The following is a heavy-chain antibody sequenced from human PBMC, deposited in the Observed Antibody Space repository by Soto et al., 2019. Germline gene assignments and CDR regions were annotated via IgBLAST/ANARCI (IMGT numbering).Heavy chain of an antibody. CDR1: GGSISSYY. CDR3: ARASSCAYDSCAFDP. D-gene: IGHD3-16*01. J-gene: IGHJ5*02. CDR2: IYYSGST. Sequence: ETLSLTCTVSGGSISSYYWSWIRQPPGKGLEWVGYIYYSGSTNYNPSLKSRVTLSLDTSKNQFSLKLSSVTAADTAVYYCARASSCAYDSCAFDPWGQGTLVTVSS. V-gene: IGHV4-59*01.